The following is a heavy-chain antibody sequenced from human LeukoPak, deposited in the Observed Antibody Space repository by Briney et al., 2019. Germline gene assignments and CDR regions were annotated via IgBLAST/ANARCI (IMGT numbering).Heavy chain of an antibody. CDR3: ARDGIGYSSSWYGDY. D-gene: IGHD6-13*01. Sequence: RPGGSLRLSCAASGFTFDDYGMSWVRQAPGKGLEWVSGINWNGGSTGYADSVKGRFTISRDNAKNSLYLQMNSLRAEDTALYYCARDGIGYSSSWYGDYSGQGTLVTVSS. V-gene: IGHV3-20*04. CDR1: GFTFDDYG. CDR2: INWNGGST. J-gene: IGHJ4*02.